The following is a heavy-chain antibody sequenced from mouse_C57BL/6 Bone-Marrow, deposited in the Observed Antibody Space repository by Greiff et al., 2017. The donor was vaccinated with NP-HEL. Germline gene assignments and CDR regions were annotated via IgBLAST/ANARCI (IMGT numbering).Heavy chain of an antibody. D-gene: IGHD1-1*01. V-gene: IGHV14-1*01. CDR3: TTLITTVVATYECFDY. J-gene: IGHJ2*01. CDR1: GFNINDYY. CDR2: IDPEDGDT. Sequence: VQLKESGAELVRPGASVKLSCTASGFNINDYYMHWVKQRPEQGLEWIGRIDPEDGDTEYAPKFQGKATMTADTSSNTAYLQLSSLTSEDTDVYYCTTLITTVVATYECFDYWGQGTTLTVSS.